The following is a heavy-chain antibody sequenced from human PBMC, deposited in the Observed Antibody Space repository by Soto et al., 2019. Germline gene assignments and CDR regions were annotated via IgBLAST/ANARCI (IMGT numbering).Heavy chain of an antibody. D-gene: IGHD6-6*01. CDR2: ISAYNGNT. CDR3: ARPTDNYGSSPPYFDY. V-gene: IGHV1-18*04. Sequence: RASVKVSCKASGYTFTSYGISWVRQAPGQGLEWMGWISAYNGNTNYAQKLQGRVTMTTDTSTSTAYMELRSLRSDDTAVYYCARPTDNYGSSPPYFDYWGQGTLVSVSS. J-gene: IGHJ4*02. CDR1: GYTFTSYG.